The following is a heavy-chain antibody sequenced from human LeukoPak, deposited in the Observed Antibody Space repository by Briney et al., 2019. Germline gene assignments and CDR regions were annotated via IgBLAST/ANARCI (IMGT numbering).Heavy chain of an antibody. CDR1: GYTFTGYY. CDR3: ARGESITGTYFFDY. Sequence: ASVKVSCKASGYTFTGYYIQWVRQAPGQGLAWMGWINPHSGGTKYAQKFQGRVTMTRVTSTSTAYMELSSLRSDDTAVYYCARGESITGTYFFDYWGQGTLVTVSS. D-gene: IGHD1-20*01. CDR2: INPHSGGT. V-gene: IGHV1-2*02. J-gene: IGHJ4*02.